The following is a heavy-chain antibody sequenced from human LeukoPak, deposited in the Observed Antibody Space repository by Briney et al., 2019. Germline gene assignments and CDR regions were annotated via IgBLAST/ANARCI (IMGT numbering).Heavy chain of an antibody. CDR3: ARANDAFDI. CDR2: ISSSSYI. V-gene: IGHV3-21*01. Sequence: PGGSLRLSCAASGFTFSSYSMNWVRQAPGKGPEWVSSISSSSYIYYADSVKGRFTISRDNAKNSLYLQMNSLRAEDTAVYYCARANDAFDIWGQGTMVTVSS. CDR1: GFTFSSYS. J-gene: IGHJ3*02.